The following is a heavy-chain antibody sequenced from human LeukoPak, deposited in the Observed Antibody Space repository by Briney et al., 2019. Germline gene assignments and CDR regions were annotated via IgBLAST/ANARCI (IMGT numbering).Heavy chain of an antibody. D-gene: IGHD2-2*01. Sequence: GGSLRLSCAASGFTFSSYSMNWVRQAPGKGLEWVSYISSSSSSIYYADSVKGRFTISRDNAKNSLYLQMNSLRAEDTAVYYCARGYCSSTSCQVGYFDYWGQGTLVTVSS. CDR2: ISSSSSSI. V-gene: IGHV3-48*01. CDR1: GFTFSSYS. CDR3: ARGYCSSTSCQVGYFDY. J-gene: IGHJ4*02.